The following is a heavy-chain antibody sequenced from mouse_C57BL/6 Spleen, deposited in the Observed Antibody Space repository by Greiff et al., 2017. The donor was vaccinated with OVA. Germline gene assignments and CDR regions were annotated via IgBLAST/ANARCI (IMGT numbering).Heavy chain of an antibody. CDR2: INPSNGGT. D-gene: IGHD1-1*01. CDR1: GYTFTSYW. CDR3: ALITTVVATDWYFDV. Sequence: QVQLQQPGTELVKPGASVKLSCKASGYTFTSYWMHWVKQRPGQGLEWIGNINPSNGGTNYNEKFKSKATLTVDKSSSTAYMQLSSLTSEDSAVYYCALITTVVATDWYFDVWCTGTTVTVSS. J-gene: IGHJ1*03. V-gene: IGHV1-53*01.